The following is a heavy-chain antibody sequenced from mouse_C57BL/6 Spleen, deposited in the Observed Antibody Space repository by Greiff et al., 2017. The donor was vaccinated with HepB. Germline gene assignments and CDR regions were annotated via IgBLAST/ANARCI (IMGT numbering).Heavy chain of an antibody. D-gene: IGHD2-3*01. J-gene: IGHJ2*01. CDR1: GYTFTDYE. CDR3: TRSFYDGPYYFDY. Sequence: QVQLKESGAELVRPGASVTLSCKASGYTFTDYEMHWVKQTPVHGLEWIGAIDPETGGTAYNQKFKGKAILTADKSSSTAYMELRSLTSDDSAVYYCTRSFYDGPYYFDYWGQGTTLTVSS. V-gene: IGHV1-15*01. CDR2: IDPETGGT.